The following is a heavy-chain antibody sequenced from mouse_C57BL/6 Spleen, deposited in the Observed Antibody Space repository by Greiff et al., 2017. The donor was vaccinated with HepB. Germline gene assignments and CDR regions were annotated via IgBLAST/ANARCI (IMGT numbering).Heavy chain of an antibody. CDR1: GYAFSSSW. CDR2: IYPGDGDT. J-gene: IGHJ2*01. V-gene: IGHV1-82*01. CDR3: ARSYYGSFHYFDY. Sequence: QVQLQQSGPELVKPGASVKISCKASGYAFSSSWMNWVKQRPGKGLEWIGRIYPGDGDTNYNGKFKGKATLTADKSSSTAYMQLSSLTSEDSAVYFCARSYYGSFHYFDYWGQGTTLTVSS. D-gene: IGHD1-1*01.